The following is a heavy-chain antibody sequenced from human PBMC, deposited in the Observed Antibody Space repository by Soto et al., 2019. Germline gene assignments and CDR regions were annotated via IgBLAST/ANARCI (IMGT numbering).Heavy chain of an antibody. CDR2: IYYSGSP. CDR3: ARGIAAAGSYFDY. V-gene: IGHV4-31*03. CDR1: GGSISSGGYY. J-gene: IGHJ4*02. Sequence: SETLSLTCTVSGGSISSGGYYWSWIRQHPGKGLEWIGYIYYSGSPYYNPSLKSRVTISVDTSKNQFSLKLSSVTAADTAVYYCARGIAAAGSYFDYWGQGTLVTVSS. D-gene: IGHD6-13*01.